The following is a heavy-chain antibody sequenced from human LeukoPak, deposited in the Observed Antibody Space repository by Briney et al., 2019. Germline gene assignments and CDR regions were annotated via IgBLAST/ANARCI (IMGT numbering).Heavy chain of an antibody. Sequence: GGSLRLSCAASGFTFSSYGMHWVRQAPGKGLEWVAVIRYDGSNKYYADSVKGRFTISRDNSKNTLYLQMNSLRAEDTAVYYCARDRYGDLDYYYGMDVWGQGATVTVSS. CDR3: ARDRYGDLDYYYGMDV. J-gene: IGHJ6*02. V-gene: IGHV3-33*01. CDR2: IRYDGSNK. D-gene: IGHD4-17*01. CDR1: GFTFSSYG.